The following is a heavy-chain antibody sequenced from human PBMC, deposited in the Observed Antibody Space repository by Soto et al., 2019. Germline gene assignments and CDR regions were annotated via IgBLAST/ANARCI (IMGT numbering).Heavy chain of an antibody. V-gene: IGHV3-23*01. CDR3: AKLNTAGLSEN. CDR2: IDYSGTAR. D-gene: IGHD5-18*01. J-gene: IGHJ4*02. CDR1: GFTFRAFA. Sequence: EVQLLESGGGLENPGGSLRLSCAASGFTFRAFAMTWVRQAPGRGLEWVSSIDYSGTARFYADSVKGRFTVSRDNSKNTLYLQMNSLRVEDTAVYYCAKLNTAGLSENWGQGTLVTVSS.